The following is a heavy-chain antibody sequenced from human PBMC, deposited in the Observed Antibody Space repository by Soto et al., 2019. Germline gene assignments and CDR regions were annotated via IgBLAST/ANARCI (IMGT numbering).Heavy chain of an antibody. Sequence: QVQLVESGGGLVKPGGSLRLSCAASGFTFSDYYMSWIRQAPGKGMEWVSYITSSSSYTIYADSVRGRFTISRDNAKNSLFLQMNSLRAEDTAVYYCARADHYDTSGYWKWGQGTRVSVSS. J-gene: IGHJ4*02. CDR3: ARADHYDTSGYWK. CDR1: GFTFSDYY. D-gene: IGHD3-22*01. CDR2: ITSSSSYT. V-gene: IGHV3-11*05.